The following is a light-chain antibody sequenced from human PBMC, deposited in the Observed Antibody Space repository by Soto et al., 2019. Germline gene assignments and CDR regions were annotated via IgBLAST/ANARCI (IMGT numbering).Light chain of an antibody. CDR1: QSVSSTY. J-gene: IGKJ1*01. CDR3: QQHGSSPWM. Sequence: EVVLTQSPGTLSLSPGERATLSCRASQSVSSTYVAWYQHIPGQTPRLLIYGASNRATGIPDRFSGSGSGTYFTLTISRLETEDFAFYYCQQHGSSPWMFGQGTRVEIK. CDR2: GAS. V-gene: IGKV3-20*01.